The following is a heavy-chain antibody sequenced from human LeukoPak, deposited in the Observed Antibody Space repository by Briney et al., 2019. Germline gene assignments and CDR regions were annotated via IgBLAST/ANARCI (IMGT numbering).Heavy chain of an antibody. V-gene: IGHV3-21*01. CDR1: GFTFSSYS. CDR3: ARGGVAARHGYYYYMDV. Sequence: GGSLRLSCAASGFTFSSYSMDWVRQAPGKGLEWVSSISSTSTYIYYADSVKGRFTISRDNAKRSPFLQMNSLRAEDTAVYYCARGGVAARHGYYYYMDVWGKGTTVTVSS. J-gene: IGHJ6*03. D-gene: IGHD6-6*01. CDR2: ISSTSTYI.